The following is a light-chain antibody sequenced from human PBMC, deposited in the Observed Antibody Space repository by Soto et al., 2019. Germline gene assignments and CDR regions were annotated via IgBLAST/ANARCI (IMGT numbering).Light chain of an antibody. Sequence: DIQMTQSPSSLSASVGDRVTITCRASQSISSYLNWYQQKPGKAPKLLIYAASSLQSGVPSRFSGSGSGTDFTLTISSLLPEDFATYYCQQSYSTPLTFGGGIKVDIK. CDR1: QSISSY. CDR3: QQSYSTPLT. J-gene: IGKJ4*01. V-gene: IGKV1-39*01. CDR2: AAS.